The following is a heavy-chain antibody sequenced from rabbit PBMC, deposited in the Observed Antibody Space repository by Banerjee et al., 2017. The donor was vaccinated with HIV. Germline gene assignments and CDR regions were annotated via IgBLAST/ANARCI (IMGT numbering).Heavy chain of an antibody. J-gene: IGHJ6*01. Sequence: QEQLVESGGGLVKPEGSLTLTCTASGFPFSNKAVMCWVRQAPGKGLEWIACINAVTGKAVYASWAKGRFNFSKTSSTTVTLQMTSLTVADTATYFCARDTGSSFSSHGMDLWGPGTLVTVS. V-gene: IGHV1S45*01. CDR1: GFPFSNKAV. CDR3: ARDTGSSFSSHGMDL. CDR2: INAVTGKA. D-gene: IGHD8-1*01.